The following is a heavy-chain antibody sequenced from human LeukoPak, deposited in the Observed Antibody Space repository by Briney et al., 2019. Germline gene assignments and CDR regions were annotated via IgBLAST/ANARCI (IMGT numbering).Heavy chain of an antibody. D-gene: IGHD6-19*01. CDR2: INHSGST. CDR1: GGSFSGYY. V-gene: IGHV4-34*01. CDR3: ASGIPRGAVAGTRLVY. J-gene: IGHJ4*02. Sequence: SETLSLTCAVYGGSFSGYYWSWIRQPPGKGLEWIGEINHSGSTNYNPSLKSRVTISVDTSKNQFSLKLSSVTAADTAVYYCASGIPRGAVAGTRLVYWGQGTLVTVSS.